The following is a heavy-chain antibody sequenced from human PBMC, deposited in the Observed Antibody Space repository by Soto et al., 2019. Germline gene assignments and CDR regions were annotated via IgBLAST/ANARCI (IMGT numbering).Heavy chain of an antibody. J-gene: IGHJ4*02. CDR2: ISSSSSTI. D-gene: IGHD3-16*02. Sequence: GGSLRLSCAASGFTFSSYSMNCVRQAPGKGLEWVSYISSSSSTIYYAASVKGRFTISRDNAKNSLYLQMNSLSAEDTAVYYCAREGSQYDYIWASYQDYWGQGTLVTVSS. CDR3: AREGSQYDYIWASYQDY. CDR1: GFTFSSYS. V-gene: IGHV3-48*01.